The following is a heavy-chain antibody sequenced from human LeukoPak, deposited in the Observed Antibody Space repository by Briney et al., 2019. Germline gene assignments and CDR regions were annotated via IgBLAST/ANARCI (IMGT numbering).Heavy chain of an antibody. CDR2: IYHSGST. CDR3: ARNAGNSDVDY. D-gene: IGHD4-23*01. Sequence: PSETLSLTCAVSGGSITGSNWWTWVRQPPGKGLEWIGEIYHSGSTNYNPFLKSRVTISVDKSNNQFSLKLNSMTAADTAVYYCARNAGNSDVDYWGQGILVTVSS. V-gene: IGHV4-4*02. CDR1: GGSITGSNW. J-gene: IGHJ4*02.